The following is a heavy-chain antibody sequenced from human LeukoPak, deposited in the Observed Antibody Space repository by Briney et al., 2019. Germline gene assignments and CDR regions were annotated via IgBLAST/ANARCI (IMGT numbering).Heavy chain of an antibody. CDR1: GGSISSSSHY. V-gene: IGHV4-39*01. CDR3: ARGGYYGSGNDFRFDP. Sequence: SETLSLTCTVSGGSISSSSHYWGWIRQPPGKGLEWIGSIHYSGSTYYNPSLKSRVTISVDTSKNQFSLKLRSATGADTAVYYCARGGYYGSGNDFRFDPWGQGTLVTVSS. D-gene: IGHD3-10*01. J-gene: IGHJ5*02. CDR2: IHYSGST.